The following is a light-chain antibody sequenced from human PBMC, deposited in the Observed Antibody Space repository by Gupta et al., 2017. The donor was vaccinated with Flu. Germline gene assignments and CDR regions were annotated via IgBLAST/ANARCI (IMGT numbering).Light chain of an antibody. V-gene: IGLV2-14*01. CDR3: SSYTSSSSLV. Sequence: QSALTQPASVSGSPAQSITISCTGTSIDVGGYNYVSLYQQHPGKAPKLMIYEVSNRPSGVSNRFSGSKSGNTASLTISGLQAEDEADYYCSSYTSSSSLVFGTGTKVTVL. CDR1: SIDVGGYNY. CDR2: EVS. J-gene: IGLJ1*01.